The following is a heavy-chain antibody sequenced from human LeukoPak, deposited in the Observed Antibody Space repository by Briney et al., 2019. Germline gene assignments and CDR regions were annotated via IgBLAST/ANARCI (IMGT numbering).Heavy chain of an antibody. CDR1: GGSFSGYY. D-gene: IGHD6-13*01. V-gene: IGHV4-34*01. Sequence: SETLSLTCAVYGGSFSGYYWSWTRQPPGKGLEWVGEINHSGSTNYNPSLKSRVTISVDTSKNQFSLKLSSVTAADTAVYYCARGRDGAYSSSWYGRVFFDYWGQGTLVTVSS. CDR2: INHSGST. J-gene: IGHJ4*02. CDR3: ARGRDGAYSSSWYGRVFFDY.